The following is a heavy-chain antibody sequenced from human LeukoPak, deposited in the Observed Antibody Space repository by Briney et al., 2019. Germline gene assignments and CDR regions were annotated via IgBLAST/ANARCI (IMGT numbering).Heavy chain of an antibody. CDR1: GYTFTGYY. J-gene: IGHJ3*02. D-gene: IGHD6-13*01. CDR2: INPNSGGT. Sequence: ASVKVSCKASGYTFTGYYMHWVRQPPGQGLEWMGWINPNSGGTNYAQKFQGRVTMTRDTSISTAYMELSRLRSDDTAVYYCARDRGGNGYSSSWNIKNAFDIWGQGTMVTVSS. CDR3: ARDRGGNGYSSSWNIKNAFDI. V-gene: IGHV1-2*02.